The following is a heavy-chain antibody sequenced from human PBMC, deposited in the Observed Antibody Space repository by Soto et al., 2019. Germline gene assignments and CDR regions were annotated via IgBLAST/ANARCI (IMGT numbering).Heavy chain of an antibody. J-gene: IGHJ4*02. CDR1: GFTFSSYA. Sequence: EVQLLESGGGVVQPGGSLRLSCAASGFTFSSYAMSWVRQAPGKGLEWVSAISGSGGSKYYADSVEGRFTISRDNSKNTLYLQMNNMSAEDKAVYYCAKEWSVGFYDSSGPNTGFYWGQGTLVTVSS. D-gene: IGHD3-22*01. CDR3: AKEWSVGFYDSSGPNTGFY. V-gene: IGHV3-23*01. CDR2: ISGSGGSK.